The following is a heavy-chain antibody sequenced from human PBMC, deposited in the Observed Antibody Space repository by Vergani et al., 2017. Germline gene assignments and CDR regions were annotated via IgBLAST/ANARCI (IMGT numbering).Heavy chain of an antibody. V-gene: IGHV3-9*01. D-gene: IGHD1-14*01. Sequence: EVQLLESGGGLVQPWGSLRITCAASEFTFSNYAMHWVRQAPGKGLEWVAGLSWNSGFISYADSVKGRFTISRDNAKNSLYLQMDSLRPEDTAFYFCAKDLAAHRVDAFEIWGQGTKVTVSS. CDR3: AKDLAAHRVDAFEI. J-gene: IGHJ3*02. CDR2: LSWNSGFI. CDR1: EFTFSNYA.